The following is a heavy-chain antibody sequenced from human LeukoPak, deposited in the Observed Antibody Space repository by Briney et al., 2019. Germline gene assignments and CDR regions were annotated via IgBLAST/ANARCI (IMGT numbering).Heavy chain of an antibody. V-gene: IGHV3-23*01. CDR1: GFTFNDYA. D-gene: IGHD3-10*01. J-gene: IGHJ4*02. Sequence: GGSLRLSCAVSGFTFNDYAMSWVRQAPGKGLEWVSGISGSGGSTYYADSVKGRFTISRDNSKNTLYLQMNSLTAEDTAVYYCAKDSVPYYYGSGSYPDYWGQGTLVTASS. CDR2: ISGSGGST. CDR3: AKDSVPYYYGSGSYPDY.